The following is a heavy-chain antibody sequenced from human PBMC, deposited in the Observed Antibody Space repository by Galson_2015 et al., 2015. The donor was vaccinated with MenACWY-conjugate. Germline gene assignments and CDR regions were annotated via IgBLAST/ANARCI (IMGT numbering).Heavy chain of an antibody. CDR2: INHSGST. Sequence: ETLSLTCAVYGGSFSGYYWSWIRQPPGKGLEWIGEINHSGSTNYNPSLKSRVTVSVDTSKNQFSLKLSSVTAADTAVYYCASLRRRWLQLGFDYWGQGTLVTVSS. D-gene: IGHD5-24*01. J-gene: IGHJ4*02. CDR1: GGSFSGYY. V-gene: IGHV4-34*01. CDR3: ASLRRRWLQLGFDY.